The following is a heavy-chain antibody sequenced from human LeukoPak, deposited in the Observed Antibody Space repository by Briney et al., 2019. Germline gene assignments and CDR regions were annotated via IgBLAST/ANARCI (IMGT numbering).Heavy chain of an antibody. J-gene: IGHJ4*02. CDR2: IYYSGST. CDR3: ARGSSSWSPTPPDY. V-gene: IGHV4-30-4*01. CDR1: GGSISSGDYY. D-gene: IGHD6-13*01. Sequence: SQTLSLTCTVSGGSISSGDYYWSWIRQPPGKGLEWIGYIYYSGSTYYNPSLKSRVTISVDTSKNQFSPKLSSVTAADTAVYYCARGSSSWSPTPPDYWGQGTLVTVSS.